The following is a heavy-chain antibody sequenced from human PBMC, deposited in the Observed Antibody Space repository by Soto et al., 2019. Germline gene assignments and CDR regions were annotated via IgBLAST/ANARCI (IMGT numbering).Heavy chain of an antibody. J-gene: IGHJ4*02. CDR3: AGGSAAAGTPYFDY. CDR1: GGSIIHYN. CDR2: LYNTGST. V-gene: IGHV4-59*08. Sequence: PSETLSLPCRVSGGSIIHYNGSWIRQSPGKGLEWIGYLYNTGSTIYNPSLKSRVTISVDTSKNQFSLKLSSVTAADTAVYYCAGGSAAAGTPYFDYWGQGTLV. D-gene: IGHD6-13*01.